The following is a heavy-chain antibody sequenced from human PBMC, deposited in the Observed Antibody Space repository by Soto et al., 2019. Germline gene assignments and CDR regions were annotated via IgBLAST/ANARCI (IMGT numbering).Heavy chain of an antibody. J-gene: IGHJ3*02. D-gene: IGHD3-10*01. CDR3: AREPEPLYYYGSGSLGAANAFDI. Sequence: ASVKVSCKASGYTFTSYGISWVRQAPGQGLEWMGWISAYNGNTNYAQKLQGRVTMTTDTSTSTAYMELRSLRSDDTAVYYCAREPEPLYYYGSGSLGAANAFDIWGQGTMVTVSS. CDR2: ISAYNGNT. V-gene: IGHV1-18*01. CDR1: GYTFTSYG.